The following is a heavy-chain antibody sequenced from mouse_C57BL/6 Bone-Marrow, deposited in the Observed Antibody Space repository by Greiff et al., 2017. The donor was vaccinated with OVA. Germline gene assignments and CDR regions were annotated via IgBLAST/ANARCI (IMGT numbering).Heavy chain of an antibody. Sequence: EVKLVESGGGLVQPGGSLKISCAASGFTFSDYYMNWVRQTPEKGLEWVAYISNGGGSTYSPDTVKGRFTISRDNAKKSLYLQMIRLKSEDTAMYYCAKHDDYGGGDYWGQGTTLTVSS. CDR2: ISNGGGST. CDR3: AKHDDYGGGDY. V-gene: IGHV5-12*01. J-gene: IGHJ2*01. CDR1: GFTFSDYY. D-gene: IGHD1-1*02.